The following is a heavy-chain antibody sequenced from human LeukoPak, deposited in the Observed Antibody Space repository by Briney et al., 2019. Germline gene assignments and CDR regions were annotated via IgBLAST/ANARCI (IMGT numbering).Heavy chain of an antibody. CDR2: ISAYNGYT. CDR3: ARAGIYSSGSSCYDDY. J-gene: IGHJ4*02. D-gene: IGHD2-2*01. Sequence: ASVKVSCKASGYIFPSYGITWVRQAPGQGLEWMGWISAYNGYTNYAQKLQGRVTMTTDTSTSTAYMDLRSLRSDDTAVYYCARAGIYSSGSSCYDDYWGQGTLVTVSS. CDR1: GYIFPSYG. V-gene: IGHV1-18*01.